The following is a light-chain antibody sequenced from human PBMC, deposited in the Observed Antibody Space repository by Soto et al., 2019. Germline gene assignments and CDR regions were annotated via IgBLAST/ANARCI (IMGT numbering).Light chain of an antibody. V-gene: IGLV1-40*01. CDR3: QYYDSSLSGLV. Sequence: QSVLTQPPSVSGAPGPRVTISCTGSSSNIGAGYDVHWYQQLPGTAPKLLIYGNSNRPSGVPDRFTGSTSGTSASLAITGLQAEGGADYYCQYYDSSLSGLVFGGGAKRTVL. CDR1: SSNIGAGYD. J-gene: IGLJ3*02. CDR2: GNS.